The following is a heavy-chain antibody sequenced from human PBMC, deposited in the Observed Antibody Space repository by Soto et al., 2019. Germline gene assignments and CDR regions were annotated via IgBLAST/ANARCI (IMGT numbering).Heavy chain of an antibody. CDR2: ISYDGSNK. Sequence: QVQLVESGGGVVQPGRSLRLSCAASGFTFSSYGMHWVRQAPGKGLGWVAVISYDGSNKYYADSVKGRFTISRDNSKTPLYLQMTSLRAKATGAYYSARDNRSRPTRGTDVGGKGTPVTVSS. D-gene: IGHD2-2*01. J-gene: IGHJ6*04. CDR1: GFTFSSYG. V-gene: IGHV3-30*03. CDR3: ARDNRSRPTRGTDV.